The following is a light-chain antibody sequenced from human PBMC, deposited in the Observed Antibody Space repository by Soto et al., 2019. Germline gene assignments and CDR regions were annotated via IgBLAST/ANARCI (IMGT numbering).Light chain of an antibody. Sequence: EPGLTQYPGTLSLSPGERATRSCRTSQSVSASQLAWYQQKPGQAPRLLIYGISKRAAGIPDRFTGSGSGTDFTLTIDGLEPEDFAVYYCQQYTQSLWTFGQGTKVDIK. CDR2: GIS. CDR3: QQYTQSLWT. J-gene: IGKJ1*01. CDR1: QSVSASQ. V-gene: IGKV3-20*01.